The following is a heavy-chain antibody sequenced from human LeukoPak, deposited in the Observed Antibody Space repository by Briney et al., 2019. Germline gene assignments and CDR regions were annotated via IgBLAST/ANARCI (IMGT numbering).Heavy chain of an antibody. D-gene: IGHD3-10*01. CDR3: AKGGFDWFGDDY. J-gene: IGHJ4*02. Sequence: GGTLRLSCATSGFTFSSYGMSWVRQAPGKGLEWVSAISGSGGTIYYADSVKGRFTISRDNSKTTLYLQMNSLRAEDTAIYYCAKGGFDWFGDDYWGQGTLVTVSS. CDR1: GFTFSSYG. CDR2: ISGSGGTI. V-gene: IGHV3-23*01.